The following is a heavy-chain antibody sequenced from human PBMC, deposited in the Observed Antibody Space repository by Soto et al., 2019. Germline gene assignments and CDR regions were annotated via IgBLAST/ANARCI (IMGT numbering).Heavy chain of an antibody. J-gene: IGHJ4*01. V-gene: IGHV1-18*04. CDR2: ISGYSGNA. CDR3: AKITSATTWGESDY. D-gene: IGHD4-17*01. CDR1: GYIFSYYG. Sequence: QVQVVQSGAEVKKRGDAVKVSCKTSGYIFSYYGLKWVRQAPGQGVEWMGWISGYSGNANLAQKFQGRVTMTTDKSTRTAYMELRRLRSDDTTVYYCAKITSATTWGESDYWGHGTLVTVSS.